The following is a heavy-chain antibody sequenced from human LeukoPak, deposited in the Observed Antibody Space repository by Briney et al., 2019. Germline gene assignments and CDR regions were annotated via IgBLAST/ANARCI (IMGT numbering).Heavy chain of an antibody. CDR1: GGSISSGSYY. CDR3: ARGDSGGYYW. J-gene: IGHJ4*02. Sequence: SETLSLTCTVSGGSISSGSYYWSWIRQPAGKGLEWIGRIYTSGSTNYNPSLKSRVTISVDTSKNQFSLKLSSVTAADTAVYYCARGDSGGYYWWGQGTLVTVSS. CDR2: IYTSGST. V-gene: IGHV4-61*02. D-gene: IGHD3-10*01.